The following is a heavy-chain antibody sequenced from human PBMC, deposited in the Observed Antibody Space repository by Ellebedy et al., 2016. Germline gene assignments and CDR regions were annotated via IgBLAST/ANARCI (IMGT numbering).Heavy chain of an antibody. CDR3: ARSSHKYSSSSPLDS. CDR2: IYPDDSET. V-gene: IGHV5-51*01. Sequence: GGSLRLSCEISGDSIANFWIGWVRQMPGKGLEYMGPIYPDDSETNYSPSFHGQITISADKSINTAYLQWSSLKASDSAVYFCARSSHKYSSSSPLDSWGQGTLVTVSS. CDR1: GDSIANFW. J-gene: IGHJ4*02. D-gene: IGHD6-6*01.